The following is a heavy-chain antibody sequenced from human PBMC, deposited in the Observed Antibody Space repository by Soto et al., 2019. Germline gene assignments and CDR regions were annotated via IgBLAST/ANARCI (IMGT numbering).Heavy chain of an antibody. Sequence: ASVKVSCKASGFTFTSSAVQWVRQARGQRLEWIGWIVVGSGNTNYAQKFQERVTITRDMSTSTAYMELSSLRSEDTAVYYCAAGYCSSTSCYRSYYYYGMDVWGQGTTVTVSS. CDR1: GFTFTSSA. V-gene: IGHV1-58*01. CDR3: AAGYCSSTSCYRSYYYYGMDV. J-gene: IGHJ6*02. D-gene: IGHD2-2*02. CDR2: IVVGSGNT.